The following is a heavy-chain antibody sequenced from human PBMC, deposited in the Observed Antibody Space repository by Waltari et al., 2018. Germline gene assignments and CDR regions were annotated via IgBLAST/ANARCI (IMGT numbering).Heavy chain of an antibody. CDR3: ARDVASSSSFDY. CDR1: GYSISSGYY. CDR2: IYHSGST. Sequence: QVQLQESGPGLVKPSETLSLACTVSGYSISSGYYWGWIRQPPGKGLEWIGSIYHSGSTYYNPSLKSRVTISVDTSKNQFSLKLSSVTAADTAVYYCARDVASSSSFDYWGQGTLVTVSS. J-gene: IGHJ4*02. V-gene: IGHV4-38-2*02. D-gene: IGHD6-6*01.